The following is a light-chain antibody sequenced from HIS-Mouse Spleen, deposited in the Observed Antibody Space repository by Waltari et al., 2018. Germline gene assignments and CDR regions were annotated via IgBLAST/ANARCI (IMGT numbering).Light chain of an antibody. CDR1: SSNIGSNY. J-gene: IGLJ3*02. CDR3: AAWDDSLSGPV. Sequence: QSVLTQPPSASGTPGQRVTISCSGSSSNIGSNYVYWYQQLPGTAPNILINRNNQRPSGVPGGFSGSKSGTSASLAISGLRSEDEADYYCAAWDDSLSGPVFGGGTKLTVL. V-gene: IGLV1-47*01. CDR2: RNN.